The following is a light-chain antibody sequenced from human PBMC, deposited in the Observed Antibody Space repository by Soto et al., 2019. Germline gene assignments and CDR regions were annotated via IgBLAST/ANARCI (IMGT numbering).Light chain of an antibody. Sequence: EIVMTQSPATLSVSPGEGATLSCRASQSVSHNLAWYQQKPGQAPRLLIYGASTRATGIPTRFSGSGSGTEFTLTISSLRSEDFAVYYCEQYNSWPPLYTFGQGTKVDIK. J-gene: IGKJ2*01. CDR3: EQYNSWPPLYT. V-gene: IGKV3-15*01. CDR2: GAS. CDR1: QSVSHN.